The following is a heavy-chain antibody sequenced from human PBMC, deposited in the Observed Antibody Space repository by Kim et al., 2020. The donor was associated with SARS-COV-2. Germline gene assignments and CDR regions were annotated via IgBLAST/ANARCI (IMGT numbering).Heavy chain of an antibody. J-gene: IGHJ6*02. CDR1: GASISSGGFY. Sequence: SETLSLTCTVSGASISSGGFYLSWIRQHPGKGLEWVGHIHHSGSTYYNPSLMSRLSISMDASKTQFSLTLTSVTAADTAVYYCARDRDYGATYGMDVWGQGTAVTVYS. V-gene: IGHV4-31*03. CDR2: IHHSGST. D-gene: IGHD4-17*01. CDR3: ARDRDYGATYGMDV.